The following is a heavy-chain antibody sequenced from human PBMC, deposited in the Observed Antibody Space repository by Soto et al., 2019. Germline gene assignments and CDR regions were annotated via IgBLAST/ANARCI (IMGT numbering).Heavy chain of an antibody. Sequence: QVQLVQSGAEVKKPGSSVKVSCKASGGTFSSYAISWVRQAPGQGLEWMGGIIPIFGTANYAQKFQGRVTITADKSTSTAYMELSSLRSEDTAVYYCAREKRIAARLSSRSYYYYGMDVWGQGTTVTVSS. CDR2: IIPIFGTA. CDR3: AREKRIAARLSSRSYYYYGMDV. J-gene: IGHJ6*02. D-gene: IGHD6-6*01. CDR1: GGTFSSYA. V-gene: IGHV1-69*06.